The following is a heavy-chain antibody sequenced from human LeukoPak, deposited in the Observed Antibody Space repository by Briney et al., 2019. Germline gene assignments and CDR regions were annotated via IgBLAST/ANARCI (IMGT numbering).Heavy chain of an antibody. V-gene: IGHV4-59*01. CDR2: IFYTGST. J-gene: IGHJ6*02. CDR3: ARVMKVRGITFFGMDV. Sequence: SETLSLTCTVSGGSISNYYWSWIRQPPGKGLEWIGYIFYTGSTAYNSSLESRVTISVDPSKNQVSLRLNSVTAADTAVYYCARVMKVRGITFFGMDVWGQGTTVTVSS. CDR1: GGSISNYY. D-gene: IGHD3-10*01.